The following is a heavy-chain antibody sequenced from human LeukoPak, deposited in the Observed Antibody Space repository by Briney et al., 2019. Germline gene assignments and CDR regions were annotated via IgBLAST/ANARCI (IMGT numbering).Heavy chain of an antibody. CDR3: ARVYPGRYDTVFDY. J-gene: IGHJ4*02. V-gene: IGHV4-59*01. D-gene: IGHD3-22*01. CDR1: GGSISSYY. CDR2: IYYSGST. Sequence: SETLSLTCTVSGGSISSYYWSWIRQPPGKGLEWIGYIYYSGSTNYNPSLKSRVSISVDTSKNQFSLKLSSVTAADTAVYYCARVYPGRYDTVFDYWGQGTLVTVSS.